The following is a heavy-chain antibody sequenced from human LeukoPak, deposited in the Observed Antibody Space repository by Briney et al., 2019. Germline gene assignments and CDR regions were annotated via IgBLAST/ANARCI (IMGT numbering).Heavy chain of an antibody. J-gene: IGHJ5*02. CDR3: ARALEGYCSGGSRYSPRNNWFDP. Sequence: ASVKVSCTPSGYTFTSYYMHWVRQAPGQGLEWMGIINPSGGSTTYAQKFQGRVTMTRDTSISTAYMELSRLRSDDTAVYYCARALEGYCSGGSRYSPRNNWFDPWGQGTLVTVSS. V-gene: IGHV1-46*01. CDR2: INPSGGST. CDR1: GYTFTSYY. D-gene: IGHD2-15*01.